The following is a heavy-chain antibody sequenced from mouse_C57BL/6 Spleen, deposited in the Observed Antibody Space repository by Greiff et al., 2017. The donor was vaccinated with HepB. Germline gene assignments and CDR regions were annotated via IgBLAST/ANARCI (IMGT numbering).Heavy chain of an antibody. CDR1: GYTFTSYW. CDR2: IHPNSGST. V-gene: IGHV1-64*01. J-gene: IGHJ2*01. Sequence: QVQLKQPGAELVKPGASVKLSCKASGYTFTSYWMHWVKQRPGQGLEWIGMIHPNSGSTNYNEKFKSKATLTVDKSSSTAYMQLSSLTSEDSAVYYCARAQTSYYFDYWGQGTTLTVSS. CDR3: ARAQTSYYFDY.